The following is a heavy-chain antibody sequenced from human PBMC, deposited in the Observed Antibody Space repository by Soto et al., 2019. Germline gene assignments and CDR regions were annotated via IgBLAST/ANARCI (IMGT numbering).Heavy chain of an antibody. CDR1: EFTCSSYG. CDR2: ISYDGSNK. Sequence: QVQLVESGGGVLQPGRSLRLSCAASEFTCSSYGMHWVRQAPGKGLEWVAVISYDGSNKYYADSVKGRFTISRDNSKNTLYLHMKRLRAEDKAVYYCAKDQSRSSGSGYYYGVSYDGMDVWGQGTKVTVSS. V-gene: IGHV3-30*18. J-gene: IGHJ6*01. CDR3: AKDQSRSSGSGYYYGVSYDGMDV. D-gene: IGHD3-22*01.